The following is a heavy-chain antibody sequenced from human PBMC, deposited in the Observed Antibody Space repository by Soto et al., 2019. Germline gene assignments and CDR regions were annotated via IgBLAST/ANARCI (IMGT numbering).Heavy chain of an antibody. CDR3: AREGNGYSYGYYYYYGMDV. J-gene: IGHJ6*02. V-gene: IGHV3-53*01. CDR1: GFTVSSNY. CDR2: IYSGGST. Sequence: GGSLRLSCAASGFTVSSNYMSWVRQAPGKGLEWVSVIYSGGSTYYADSVKGRFTISRDNSKNTLYLQMNSLRAEDTAVYYCAREGNGYSYGYYYYYGMDVWGQGTTVTVSS. D-gene: IGHD5-18*01.